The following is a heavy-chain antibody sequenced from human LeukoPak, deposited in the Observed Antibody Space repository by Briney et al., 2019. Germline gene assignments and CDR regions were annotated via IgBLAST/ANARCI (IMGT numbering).Heavy chain of an antibody. CDR1: GGSISSYY. D-gene: IGHD5-12*01. J-gene: IGHJ4*02. CDR3: ARVSGYDWESFYDY. Sequence: SETLSLTCIVSGGSISSYYWSWIRQPPGKGLEWIGYIYYSGSTNYNPSLKSRVTISVDTSKKQFSLKLSSVTAADTAVYYCARVSGYDWESFYDYWGQGTLVTVSS. CDR2: IYYSGST. V-gene: IGHV4-59*01.